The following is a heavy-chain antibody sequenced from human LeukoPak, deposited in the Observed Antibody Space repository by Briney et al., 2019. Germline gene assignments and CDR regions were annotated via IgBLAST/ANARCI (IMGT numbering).Heavy chain of an antibody. CDR3: ARASFPPWGTNGVSDWFDP. J-gene: IGHJ5*02. Sequence: SETLSLTCAVYGESFSGYYWNWIRQPPGKGLEWIGEINHSGSTNYNPSLKSRVTISVDTSKNQFSLKLSSVTAADTAVYHCARASFPPWGTNGVSDWFDPWGQGTLVTVSS. V-gene: IGHV4-34*01. CDR1: GESFSGYY. CDR2: INHSGST. D-gene: IGHD2-8*01.